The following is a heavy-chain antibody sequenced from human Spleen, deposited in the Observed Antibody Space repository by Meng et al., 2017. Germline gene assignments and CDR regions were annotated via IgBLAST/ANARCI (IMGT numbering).Heavy chain of an antibody. V-gene: IGHV3-7*01. CDR3: ARYSGDEKYYYYGMDV. CDR1: GFTFSSYW. CDR2: IKQDGSEK. Sequence: GGSLRLSCAASGFTFSSYWMSWVRQAPGKGLEWVANIKQDGSEKYYVDSVKGRFTISRDNAKNSLYLQMNSLRAEDTAVYYCARYSGDEKYYYYGMDVWGQGTTVTVSS. D-gene: IGHD5-12*01. J-gene: IGHJ6*02.